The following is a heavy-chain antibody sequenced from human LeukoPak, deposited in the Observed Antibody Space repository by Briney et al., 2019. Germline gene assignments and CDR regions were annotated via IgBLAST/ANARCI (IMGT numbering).Heavy chain of an antibody. CDR3: ARDKEMATFDY. D-gene: IGHD5-24*01. CDR2: IYYSGST. V-gene: IGHV4-59*01. CDR1: GGSLSIYY. J-gene: IGHJ4*02. Sequence: SETLSLTCTVSGGSLSIYYWSWIRQPPGKGLEWIGYIYYSGSTNYSPSLKSRVTISVDTSKNHFSLNLSSVTASYTAVYYCARDKEMATFDYWGQGTLVTVSS.